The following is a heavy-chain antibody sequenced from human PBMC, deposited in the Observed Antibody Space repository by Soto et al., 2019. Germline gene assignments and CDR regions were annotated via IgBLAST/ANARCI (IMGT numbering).Heavy chain of an antibody. J-gene: IGHJ4*02. V-gene: IGHV1-3*01. D-gene: IGHD1-26*01. Sequence: QVQLVQSGAEVKKPGASVKVSCKASGYTFTSYAMHWVRQAPGQRLEWMGWINAGNGNTKYSQKFQGRVTITRDTSASTAYMELSSLRSEDTAVYYCARDLGVGAASDYWGRGTLVTVSS. CDR1: GYTFTSYA. CDR2: INAGNGNT. CDR3: ARDLGVGAASDY.